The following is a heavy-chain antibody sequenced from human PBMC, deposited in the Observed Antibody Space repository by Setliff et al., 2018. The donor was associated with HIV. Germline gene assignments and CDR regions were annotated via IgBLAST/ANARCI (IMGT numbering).Heavy chain of an antibody. J-gene: IGHJ4*02. CDR1: GFTFDDYA. CDR3: TRDRRGSNSWRGYNGVFDY. V-gene: IGHV3-49*04. D-gene: IGHD5-12*01. CDR2: IRSKPIGGTT. Sequence: GGSLRLSCTASGFTFDDYALTWVRQAPGKGLEWVGFIRSKPIGGTTDYGASVKGRFIISRDDSKTIAYLQMNSLTTEDTAVYFCTRDRRGSNSWRGYNGVFDYWGQGTLVTVSS.